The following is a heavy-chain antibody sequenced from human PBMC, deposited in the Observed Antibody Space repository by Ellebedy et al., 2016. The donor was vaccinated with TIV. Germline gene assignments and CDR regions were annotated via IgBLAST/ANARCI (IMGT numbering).Heavy chain of an antibody. CDR2: ISGGGGST. Sequence: GGSLRLSCAASGFTFSSYAMSWVRQAPGKGLEWVSAISGGGGSTYYADSVKGRFTISRDNSKNTLYLQMNSLRAEDTAVYYCAKGYRGSYYLHYWYFDLWGRGTLVTVSS. CDR1: GFTFSSYA. CDR3: AKGYRGSYYLHYWYFDL. V-gene: IGHV3-23*01. J-gene: IGHJ2*01. D-gene: IGHD1-26*01.